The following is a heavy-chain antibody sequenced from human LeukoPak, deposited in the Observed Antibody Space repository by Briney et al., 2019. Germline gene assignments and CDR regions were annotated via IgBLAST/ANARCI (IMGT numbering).Heavy chain of an antibody. CDR2: ISYDGSNK. Sequence: LAGGSLRLSCAASGFTFSSYAMPWVRQAPGKGLEWVAVISYDGSNKYYADSVKGRFTISRDNSKNTLYLQMNSLRAEDTAVYYCARVPKVRGVSSPLFDYWGQGTLVTVSS. CDR3: ARVPKVRGVSSPLFDY. D-gene: IGHD3-10*01. J-gene: IGHJ4*02. CDR1: GFTFSSYA. V-gene: IGHV3-30-3*01.